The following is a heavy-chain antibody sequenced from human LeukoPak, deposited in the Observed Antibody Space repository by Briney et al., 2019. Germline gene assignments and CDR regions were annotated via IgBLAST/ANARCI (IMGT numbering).Heavy chain of an antibody. CDR3: ARDLYYGSGSYYQLAFDI. D-gene: IGHD3-10*01. V-gene: IGHV1-69*05. Sequence: VASVKVSCKASGGTFSSYAISWVRQAPGQGLEWMGGIIPILGTANYAQKFQGRVTITTDESTSTAYMELSSLRSEDTAVYYCARDLYYGSGSYYQLAFDIWGQGTMVTVSS. CDR2: IIPILGTA. CDR1: GGTFSSYA. J-gene: IGHJ3*02.